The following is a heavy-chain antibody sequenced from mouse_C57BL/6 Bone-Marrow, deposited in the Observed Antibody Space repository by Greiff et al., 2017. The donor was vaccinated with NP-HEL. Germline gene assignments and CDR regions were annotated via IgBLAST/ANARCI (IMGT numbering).Heavy chain of an antibody. D-gene: IGHD1-1*01. Sequence: EVKLVESGGGLVQPKGSLKLSCAASGFSFNTYAMNWVRQAPGKGLEWVARIRSKSNNYATYYADSVKDRFTISRDDSESMLYLQMNNVKTEDTAMYYCVRHGYGSSYFWYFDVGGTGTTVTVSS. CDR1: GFSFNTYA. V-gene: IGHV10-1*01. J-gene: IGHJ1*03. CDR2: IRSKSNNYAT. CDR3: VRHGYGSSYFWYFDV.